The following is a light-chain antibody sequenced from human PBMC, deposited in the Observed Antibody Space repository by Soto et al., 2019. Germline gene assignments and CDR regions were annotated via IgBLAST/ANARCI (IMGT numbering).Light chain of an antibody. CDR1: SSNIGSNY. CDR3: AAWDDGLSGPV. V-gene: IGLV1-47*01. J-gene: IGLJ3*02. CDR2: RNN. Sequence: QSVLTQPPSASGTPGQRVTISCSGSSSNIGSNYVYWYQQLPGTAPKLLIYRNNQRPSGVPHRFSGSKSGTSASLAISGLRSEDEADYYCAAWDDGLSGPVFGGGTKVTVL.